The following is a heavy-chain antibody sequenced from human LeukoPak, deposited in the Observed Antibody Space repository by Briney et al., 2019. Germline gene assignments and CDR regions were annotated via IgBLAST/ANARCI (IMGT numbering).Heavy chain of an antibody. CDR2: MNPNSGNT. CDR1: GYTFTSYD. D-gene: IGHD3-16*01. Sequence: ASVKVSCKASGYTFTSYDINWVRQATGQGLEWMGWMNPNSGNTGYAQKFQGRVTMTRDTSISTAYMELSRLRSDDTAVYYCAPTFRDDAFDIWGQGTMVTVSS. CDR3: APTFRDDAFDI. J-gene: IGHJ3*02. V-gene: IGHV1-8*01.